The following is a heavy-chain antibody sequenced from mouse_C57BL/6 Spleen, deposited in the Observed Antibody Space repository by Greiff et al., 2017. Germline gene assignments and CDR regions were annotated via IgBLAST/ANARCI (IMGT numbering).Heavy chain of an antibody. CDR3: ARFGSSPDY. V-gene: IGHV14-2*01. D-gene: IGHD1-1*01. Sequence: VQLKESGAELVKPGASVKLSCTASGFNIKDYYMHWVKQRTEQGLEWIGRIDPEDGETKYAPEFQGKATITADTSSNTAYLQLSSLTSEDTAVYYCARFGSSPDYWGQGTTLTVSS. CDR2: IDPEDGET. CDR1: GFNIKDYY. J-gene: IGHJ2*01.